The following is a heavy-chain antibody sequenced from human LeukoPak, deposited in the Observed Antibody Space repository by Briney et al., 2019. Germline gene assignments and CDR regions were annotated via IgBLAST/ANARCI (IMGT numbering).Heavy chain of an antibody. CDR2: IYHSGST. CDR3: ARHTYCSGGSCYFDP. J-gene: IGHJ5*02. Sequence: SETLSLTCAVSGYSISSGYYWGWIRQPPGKGLEWIGSIYHSGSTYYNPSLKSRVTISVDTSKNQFSLKLSSVTAADTAVYYCARHTYCSGGSCYFDPWGQRTLVTVSS. CDR1: GYSISSGYY. V-gene: IGHV4-38-2*01. D-gene: IGHD2-15*01.